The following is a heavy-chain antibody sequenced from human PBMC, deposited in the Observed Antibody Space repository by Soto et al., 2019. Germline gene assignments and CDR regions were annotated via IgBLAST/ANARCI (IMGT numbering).Heavy chain of an antibody. CDR3: ARAPPRSYYYGMDV. CDR2: NYYSGST. CDR1: GGSVSSGSYY. Sequence: PSETLSLTCTVSGGSVSSGSYYWSWIRQPPGKGLEWIGYNYYSGSTNYNPSLKSRVTISVDTSKNQFSLKLSSVTAADTAVYYCARAPPRSYYYGMDVWGQGTTVTVPS. V-gene: IGHV4-61*01. J-gene: IGHJ6*02.